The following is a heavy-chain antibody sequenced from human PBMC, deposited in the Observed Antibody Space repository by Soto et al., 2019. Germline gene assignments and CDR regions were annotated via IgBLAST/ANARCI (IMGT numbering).Heavy chain of an antibody. CDR2: INHSGST. CDR1: GGSFSGYY. Sequence: QVQLQQWGAGLLKPSETLSLTCAVYGGSFSGYYWSWIRQPPGKGLEWIGEINHSGSTNYNPSLQSRVTISVDTSKNQFSLKLSSVTAADTAVYYCARDVVVVGAATQKGNFDYWGQGTLVTVSS. V-gene: IGHV4-34*01. D-gene: IGHD2-15*01. J-gene: IGHJ4*02. CDR3: ARDVVVVGAATQKGNFDY.